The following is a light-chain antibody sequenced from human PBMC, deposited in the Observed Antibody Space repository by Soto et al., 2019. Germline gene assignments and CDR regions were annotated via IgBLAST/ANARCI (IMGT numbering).Light chain of an antibody. J-gene: IGKJ4*01. CDR2: ATS. CDR1: QGIAPY. V-gene: IGKV1-27*01. CDR3: QKYNSAPLT. Sequence: DVQMTQSPSPLSAFVGDRVTITCRASQGIAPYLAWFQQKPGKVPKLLIYATSTLQSGVPSRFSGSGSGTDFTLTINSLQPEDVGTYYRQKYNSAPLTFGGGTKVEIK.